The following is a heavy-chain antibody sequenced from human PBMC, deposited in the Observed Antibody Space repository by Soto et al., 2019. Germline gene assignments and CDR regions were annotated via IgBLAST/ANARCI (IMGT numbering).Heavy chain of an antibody. J-gene: IGHJ6*02. D-gene: IGHD6-19*01. V-gene: IGHV1-69*06. CDR1: GYTFTSYG. Sequence: SVKVSCKASGYTFTSYGISWVRQAPGQGLEWMGGIIANYSKTNYAQKFQGRVTITADKSTSTAYMELSSLRSEDTAVYYCARDPRIAVAGTHYYYGMDVWGQGTTVTVSS. CDR3: ARDPRIAVAGTHYYYGMDV. CDR2: IIANYSKT.